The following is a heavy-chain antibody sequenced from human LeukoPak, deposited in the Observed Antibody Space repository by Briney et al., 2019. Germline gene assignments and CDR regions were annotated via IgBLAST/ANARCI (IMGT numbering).Heavy chain of an antibody. Sequence: GGSLRLSCAASGFYFSSYAMNWVRQAPGEGLEWVSSITGNDGSTYYADSVKGRFTISRDNSKKTLYLQMNTLRADDTALYFCARSNIVVVAAAADVWGQGTMVSVSS. J-gene: IGHJ3*01. D-gene: IGHD2-15*01. CDR2: ITGNDGST. CDR3: ARSNIVVVAAAADV. V-gene: IGHV3-23*01. CDR1: GFYFSSYA.